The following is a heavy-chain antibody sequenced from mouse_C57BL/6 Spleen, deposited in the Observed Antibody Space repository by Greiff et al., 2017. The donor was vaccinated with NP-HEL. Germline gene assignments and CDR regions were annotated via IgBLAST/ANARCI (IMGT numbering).Heavy chain of an antibody. J-gene: IGHJ2*01. CDR3: ARGNWEGH. CDR2: INPSSGYT. CDR1: GYTFTSYW. Sequence: VMLVESGAELAEPGASVKLSCTASGYTFTSYWMHWVKQRPGQGLEWIGYINPSSGYTKYNQKFKDKATLTADKSSSTADMQLGSLTYEDSAVYYCARGNWEGHWGQGATLTVSS. V-gene: IGHV1-7*01. D-gene: IGHD4-1*01.